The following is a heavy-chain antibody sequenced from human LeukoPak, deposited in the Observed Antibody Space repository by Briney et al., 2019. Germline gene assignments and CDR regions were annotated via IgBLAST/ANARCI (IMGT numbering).Heavy chain of an antibody. J-gene: IGHJ4*02. D-gene: IGHD2-2*01. CDR3: ARVQCSSTSCYHPLGY. CDR1: GYTFTDYY. V-gene: IGHV1-2*02. Sequence: ASVKVSCKTSGYTFTDYYMHWVRQAPGQGLEWMGWINPNSGGTNYAQKFQGRVTMTRDTSISTAYMELSRLRSDDTAVYYCARVQCSSTSCYHPLGYWGQGTLVTVSS. CDR2: INPNSGGT.